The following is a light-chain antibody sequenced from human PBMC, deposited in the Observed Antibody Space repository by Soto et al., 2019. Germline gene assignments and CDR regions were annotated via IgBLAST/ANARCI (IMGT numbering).Light chain of an antibody. CDR2: GAS. CDR1: QSVSSN. V-gene: IGKV3-15*01. Sequence: EIVMTQSPATLSVSPGERATLSCRASQSVSSNLAWYQQKPGQAPRLLIYGASTMATGIPARFSGSGSGTEFNLTISSLQSEDFEVYYCQQYNNWPPWTFGQGTKVEIK. J-gene: IGKJ1*01. CDR3: QQYNNWPPWT.